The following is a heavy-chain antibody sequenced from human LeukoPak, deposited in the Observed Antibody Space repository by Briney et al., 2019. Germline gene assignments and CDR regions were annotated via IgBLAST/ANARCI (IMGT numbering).Heavy chain of an antibody. D-gene: IGHD6-19*01. Sequence: ASGKVSCKASGYTFTCYDINWVRQATGQGLAWMGWMNPNSGNTGYAQKFQGRVTMTRNTSISTAYMELSSLRSEDTAVYYCARAPLDSSGSYYFDYWGQGTLVTVSS. CDR1: GYTFTCYD. V-gene: IGHV1-8*01. CDR2: MNPNSGNT. CDR3: ARAPLDSSGSYYFDY. J-gene: IGHJ4*02.